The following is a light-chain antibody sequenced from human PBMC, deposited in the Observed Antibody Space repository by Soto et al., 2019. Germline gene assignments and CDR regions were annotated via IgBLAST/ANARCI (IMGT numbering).Light chain of an antibody. Sequence: EVVLTQSPGTLSLSPGERATLSCRASQSVSTNQLAWYQQKPGQAPRLLIYGASSRATGIPDRFSGSGSGTDFTLTISRLEPEDFAVYYCHQYDSWTFGQGTKV. CDR3: HQYDSWT. J-gene: IGKJ1*01. CDR2: GAS. CDR1: QSVSTNQ. V-gene: IGKV3-20*01.